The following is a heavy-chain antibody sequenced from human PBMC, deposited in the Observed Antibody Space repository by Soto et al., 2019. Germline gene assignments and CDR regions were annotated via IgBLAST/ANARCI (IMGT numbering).Heavy chain of an antibody. CDR2: INHSGST. Sequence: QVQLQQWGAGLLKPSETLSLTCAVYGGSFSGYYWSWIRQPPGKGLEWIGEINHSGSTNYNPSLKSRVTISLDTSKNQFSLKLSSVTAGDTAVYYCARGRFVYSWFDPWGQGTLVTVSS. CDR1: GGSFSGYY. J-gene: IGHJ5*02. CDR3: ARGRFVYSWFDP. V-gene: IGHV4-34*01. D-gene: IGHD2-15*01.